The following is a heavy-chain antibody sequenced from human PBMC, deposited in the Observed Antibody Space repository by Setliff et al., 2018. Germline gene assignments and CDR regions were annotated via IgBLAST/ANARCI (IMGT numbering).Heavy chain of an antibody. CDR2: INTNTGNP. CDR1: GYTFTTYA. V-gene: IGHV7-4-1*02. D-gene: IGHD3-10*01. J-gene: IGHJ6*03. Sequence: WASVKVSCKASGYTFTTYAISWMRQAPGQGLEWMGWINTNTGNPSYAQGFTGRFVFSLDTSVSTAYLQISSLKAEDTALYYCARASRFGTIKYRGDYDMDVWGKGTTVTVSS. CDR3: ARASRFGTIKYRGDYDMDV.